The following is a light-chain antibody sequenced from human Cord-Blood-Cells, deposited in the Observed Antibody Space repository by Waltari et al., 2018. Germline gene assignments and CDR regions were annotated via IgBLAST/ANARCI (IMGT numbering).Light chain of an antibody. V-gene: IGLV2-23*01. CDR1: SSDVVSYNL. J-gene: IGLJ2*01. CDR3: CSYAGSSTYVV. Sequence: QSALTQPASVSGSPGQSITISCTVTSSDVVSYNLVSWYQQHPGKAPKLMIYEGSKRPSGVSNRFSGSKSGNTASLTISGLQAEDEADYYCCSYAGSSTYVVFGGGTKLTVL. CDR2: EGS.